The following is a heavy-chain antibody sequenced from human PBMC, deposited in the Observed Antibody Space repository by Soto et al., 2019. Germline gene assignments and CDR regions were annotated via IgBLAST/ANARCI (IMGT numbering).Heavy chain of an antibody. CDR2: ISYDGSNK. CDR1: GFTFSSYG. CDR3: AKDGHYVGCFYY. Sequence: QVQLVESGGGVVQPGRSLRLSCAASGFTFSSYGMHWVRQAPGKGLEWVAVISYDGSNKYYADSVKGRFTISRDNSKNTLYLQMNRVRGEDTAVYYCAKDGHYVGCFYYWGQGTLGTVSS. J-gene: IGHJ4*02. V-gene: IGHV3-30*18. D-gene: IGHD3-16*01.